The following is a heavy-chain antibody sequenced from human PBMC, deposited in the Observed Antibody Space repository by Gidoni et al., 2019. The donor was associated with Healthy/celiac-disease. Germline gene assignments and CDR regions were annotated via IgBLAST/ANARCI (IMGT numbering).Heavy chain of an antibody. CDR2: IKSKTDGAPT. CDR3: TTDFVGYCSGGSCYSVTNFDY. V-gene: IGHV3-15*01. CDR1: GVTFSNAW. D-gene: IGHD2-15*01. J-gene: IGHJ4*02. Sequence: EVQLVESGGGLVKPGGSRRISCAASGVTFSNAWRSWVRQAPGKGLELVGRIKSKTDGAPTDYAAPVKGRFTISRDDSKNTLYLQMNSLKTEDTAVYYCTTDFVGYCSGGSCYSVTNFDYWGQGTLVTVSS.